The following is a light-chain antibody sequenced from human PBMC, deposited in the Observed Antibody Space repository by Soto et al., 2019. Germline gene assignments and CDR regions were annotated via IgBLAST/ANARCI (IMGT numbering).Light chain of an antibody. Sequence: EIVLTPSPITLSLSPGERSTLSFISSQSVSSNFLAWYQQKPGQAPRLLIYGASNRATGFPDRFSGSGSGTDFTLTITRLEPEDFAVYFCQQYGSSPRTFGQGTKVDI. CDR2: GAS. J-gene: IGKJ1*01. CDR3: QQYGSSPRT. CDR1: QSVSSNF. V-gene: IGKV3-20*01.